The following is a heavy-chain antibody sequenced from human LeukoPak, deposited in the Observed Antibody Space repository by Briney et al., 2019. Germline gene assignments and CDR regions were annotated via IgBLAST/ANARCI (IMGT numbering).Heavy chain of an antibody. CDR1: GYSFTNYW. Sequence: GESLKISCKGSGYSFTNYWIGWVRQVPGKGLEWMGIIYPGDSDTTYSPSFQGQVTISADKSISTAYLQWSSLKASDTAMYYCARRDGYCSSTSCYADYYYGMDVWGQGTTVTVSS. D-gene: IGHD2-2*01. CDR3: ARRDGYCSSTSCYADYYYGMDV. V-gene: IGHV5-51*01. J-gene: IGHJ6*02. CDR2: IYPGDSDT.